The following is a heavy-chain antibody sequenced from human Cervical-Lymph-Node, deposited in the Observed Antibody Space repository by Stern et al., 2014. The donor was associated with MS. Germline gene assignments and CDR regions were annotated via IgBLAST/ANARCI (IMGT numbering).Heavy chain of an antibody. J-gene: IGHJ6*02. CDR2: ISPYNGNT. Sequence: QDQLVQSGAEVKKAGASVKVSCKASGYTFANYGITWVRQAPGKGPEWMGRISPYNGNTKYAQQRQGRVTMTTDTSTSTAYMELRSLRPDDTAMYYCARWATLYGMDVWGQGTTVTVSS. D-gene: IGHD5-24*01. CDR1: GYTFANYG. CDR3: ARWATLYGMDV. V-gene: IGHV1-18*04.